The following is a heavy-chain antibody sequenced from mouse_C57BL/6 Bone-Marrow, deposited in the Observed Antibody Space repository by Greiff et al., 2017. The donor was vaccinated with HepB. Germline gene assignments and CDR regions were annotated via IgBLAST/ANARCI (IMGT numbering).Heavy chain of an antibody. V-gene: IGHV2-3*01. D-gene: IGHD1-1*01. J-gene: IGHJ3*01. CDR2: IWGDGST. Sequence: VKLVESGPGLVAPSQSLSITCTVSGFSLTSYGVSWVRQPPGKGLEWLGVIWGDGSTNYHSALISRLSISKDNSKSQVFLKLNSLQTDDTATYYCAKEDLGSSPAWFAYWGKGTLVTVSA. CDR1: GFSLTSYG. CDR3: AKEDLGSSPAWFAY.